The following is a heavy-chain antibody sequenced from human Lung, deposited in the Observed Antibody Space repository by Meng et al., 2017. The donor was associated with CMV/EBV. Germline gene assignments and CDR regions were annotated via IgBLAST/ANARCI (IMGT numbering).Heavy chain of an antibody. V-gene: IGHV3-15*01. CDR3: TIDDYFDVSGNLGGFDFFDY. J-gene: IGHJ4*02. Sequence: EVQLVESXGGWVKPGGSLRLSCGGSGCILXQAWMTWVRQAPGKGLEWVGRIKSKASGGTIDYAAPVKGRFTISRDDSKNTLYLQMNSLETEDTAIYYCTIDDYFDVSGNLGGFDFFDYWGQGTLVTVSS. D-gene: IGHD3-22*01. CDR1: GCILXQAW. CDR2: IKSKASGGTI.